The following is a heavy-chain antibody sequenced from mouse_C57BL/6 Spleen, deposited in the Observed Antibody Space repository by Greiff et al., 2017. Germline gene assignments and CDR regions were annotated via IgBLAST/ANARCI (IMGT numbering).Heavy chain of an antibody. CDR3: ARAPSYGDGGAVFAY. CDR2: ISYDGSN. Sequence: VQLKESGPGLVKPSQSLSLTCSVTGYSITSGYYWNWIRQFPGNKLEWMGYISYDGSNNYNQSLINRISITRDTSKKQFFLKLNSVTTEDTATYYCARAPSYGDGGAVFAYWGQGTLVTVSA. D-gene: IGHD2-10*02. V-gene: IGHV3-6*01. CDR1: GYSITSGYY. J-gene: IGHJ3*01.